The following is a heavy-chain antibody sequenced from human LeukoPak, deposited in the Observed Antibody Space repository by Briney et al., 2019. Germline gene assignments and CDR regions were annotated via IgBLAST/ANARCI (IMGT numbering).Heavy chain of an antibody. D-gene: IGHD4-17*01. CDR2: IRYDGSNK. J-gene: IGHJ3*02. V-gene: IGHV3-30*02. CDR3: ARDGDYGDYLGAFDI. CDR1: GFTFSSYG. Sequence: GGSLRLSCAASGFTFSSYGMHWVRQAPGKGLEWVAFIRYDGSNKYYADSVKGRFTISRDNAKNSLYLQMNSLRAEDTAVYYCARDGDYGDYLGAFDIWGQGTMVTVSS.